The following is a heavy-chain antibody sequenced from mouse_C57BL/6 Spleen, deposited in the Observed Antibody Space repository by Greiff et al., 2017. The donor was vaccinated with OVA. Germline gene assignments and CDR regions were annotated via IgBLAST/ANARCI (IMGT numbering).Heavy chain of an antibody. D-gene: IGHD1-1*01. CDR3: ARDTTVVEWAMDY. CDR1: GYSIPSGYF. J-gene: IGHJ4*01. CDR2: ISYDGSN. Sequence: EVQLQQSGPGLVKPSQSLSLTCTVSGYSIPSGYFWNWIRQFPENKLEWVGFISYDGSNNYNPSLKNRITITLDTSKNPSFMKLNTVTTKYTATDVWARDTTVVEWAMDYWGQGTTVTVSS. V-gene: IGHV3-6*01.